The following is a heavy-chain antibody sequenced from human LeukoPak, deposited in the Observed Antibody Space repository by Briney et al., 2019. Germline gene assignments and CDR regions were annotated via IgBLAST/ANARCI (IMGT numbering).Heavy chain of an antibody. Sequence: GGSLRLSCAASGFTFSSYAMSWVRQAPGKGLEWVANIKQDGSEKYYVDSVKGRFTISRDNAKNSLYLQMSSLRAEDTAVYYCARGLIVGATVDNWFDPWGQGTLVTVSS. CDR3: ARGLIVGATVDNWFDP. D-gene: IGHD1-26*01. CDR2: IKQDGSEK. V-gene: IGHV3-7*01. J-gene: IGHJ5*02. CDR1: GFTFSSYA.